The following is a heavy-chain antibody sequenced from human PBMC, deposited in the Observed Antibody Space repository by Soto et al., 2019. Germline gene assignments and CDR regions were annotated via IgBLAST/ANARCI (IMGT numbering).Heavy chain of an antibody. J-gene: IGHJ4*02. Sequence: PGGSLRLSCAASGFTLSSYGMHWVRQAPGKGLEWVAVISYDGSNKYYADSVKGRFTISRDNSKNTLYLQMNSLRAEDTAVYYCAKSLDWLLSGVSDWGQGTLVTVSS. V-gene: IGHV3-30*18. CDR1: GFTLSSYG. CDR3: AKSLDWLLSGVSD. D-gene: IGHD3-9*01. CDR2: ISYDGSNK.